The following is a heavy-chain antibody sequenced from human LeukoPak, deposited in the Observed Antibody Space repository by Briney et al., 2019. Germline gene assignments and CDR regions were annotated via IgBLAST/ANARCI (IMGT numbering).Heavy chain of an antibody. D-gene: IGHD2-2*02. J-gene: IGHJ5*02. CDR1: GYSISSGYY. CDR3: ARDIVVVPAALHWFDP. V-gene: IGHV4-38-2*02. Sequence: SETLSLTCTVSGYSISSGYYWGWIRQPPGKGLEWIGGIYHSGGTYYNPSLKSRVTISVDTSKNQFSLKLSSVTAADTAVYYCARDIVVVPAALHWFDPWGQGTLVTVSS. CDR2: IYHSGGT.